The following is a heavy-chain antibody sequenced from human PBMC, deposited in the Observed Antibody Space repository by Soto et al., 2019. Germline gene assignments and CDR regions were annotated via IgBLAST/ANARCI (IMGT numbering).Heavy chain of an antibody. CDR3: ERGVTMVRGVIHTPYFDY. J-gene: IGHJ4*02. CDR2: IYYSGST. CDR1: GGSISSGGYY. D-gene: IGHD3-10*01. Sequence: QVQLQESGPGLVKPSQTLSLTCTVSGGSISSGGYYWSWIRQHPGKGLAWIAYIYYSGSTYYNPSLKSRVTISVDTSKNQVSLKLSSVTAADTAVDYCERGVTMVRGVIHTPYFDYWGQGTLVTVSS. V-gene: IGHV4-31*03.